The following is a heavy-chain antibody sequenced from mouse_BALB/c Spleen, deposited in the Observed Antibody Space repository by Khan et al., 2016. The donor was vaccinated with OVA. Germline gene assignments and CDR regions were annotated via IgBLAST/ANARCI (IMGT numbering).Heavy chain of an antibody. V-gene: IGHV1-4*01. J-gene: IGHJ4*01. Sequence: QVQLKQSGAELARPGASVKMSCKASGYTFTSHTMHWVKQRPGQGLEWIGYINPRSGYTNYNQKFNDKATLTADKSSSTAYMQLSSLTSEDSAVYYCARRTMGYALDYWGQGTSVTVSS. D-gene: IGHD2-14*01. CDR2: INPRSGYT. CDR1: GYTFTSHT. CDR3: ARRTMGYALDY.